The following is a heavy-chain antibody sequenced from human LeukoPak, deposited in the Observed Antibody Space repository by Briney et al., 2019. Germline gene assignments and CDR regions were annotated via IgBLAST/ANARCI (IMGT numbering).Heavy chain of an antibody. J-gene: IGHJ5*02. D-gene: IGHD3-10*01. CDR2: INTDGSST. CDR3: VRQRAGGNWFDP. CDR1: GFTFSSYL. Sequence: GGALSLSCAASGFTFSSYLMHWVRQAPGKGLVWVSRINTDGSSTSYADSVKGRFTISRDNAKNTLYLQMNSLRAEDTAVHYCVRQRAGGNWFDPWGQGTLVTVSS. V-gene: IGHV3-74*01.